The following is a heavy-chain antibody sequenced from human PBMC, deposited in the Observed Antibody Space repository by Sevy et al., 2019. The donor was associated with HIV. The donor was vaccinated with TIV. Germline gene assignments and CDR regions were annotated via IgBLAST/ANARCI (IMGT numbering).Heavy chain of an antibody. CDR1: GFTFSDYY. D-gene: IGHD5-12*01. Sequence: GGSPRLSCAASGFTFSDYYMTWIRQAPGKGPEWVSYITSRGSTIYYADSVKGRFPIARDNAKNSLYLQMNSLSAEDTAVYYWARVRSGYNEEGYYYSYIDVWVKGTTVTVSS. J-gene: IGHJ6*03. V-gene: IGHV3-11*04. CDR3: ARVRSGYNEEGYYYSYIDV. CDR2: ITSRGSTI.